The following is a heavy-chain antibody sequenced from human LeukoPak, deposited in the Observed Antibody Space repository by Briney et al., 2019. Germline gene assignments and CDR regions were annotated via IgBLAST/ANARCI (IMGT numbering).Heavy chain of an antibody. CDR3: AKDSYLLGYYYYYMDV. V-gene: IGHV3-23*01. CDR1: GFTFSNYD. CDR2: ISGSGEST. Sequence: GGFLRLSCAASGFTFSNYDMSWVRQAPQKGLEWVSGISGSGESTDYADSVKGRFSVSRDNSKNTLYLQMNSLRAEDTAVYYCAKDSYLLGYYYYYMDVWGKGTTVTVSS. J-gene: IGHJ6*03. D-gene: IGHD2-21*01.